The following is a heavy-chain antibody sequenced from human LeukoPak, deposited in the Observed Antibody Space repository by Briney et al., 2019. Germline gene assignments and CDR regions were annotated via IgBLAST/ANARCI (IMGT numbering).Heavy chain of an antibody. CDR2: INPSGGSP. Sequence: ASVKVSCKASGYTFTSYYMHWVRQAPGQGLEWMGIINPSGGSPSYAQKFQGRVTMTRDTSTSTVYMELGSLRSEDTAVYYCARDGGFYDSSGYYHPNLYNWFDPWGQGTLVTVSS. J-gene: IGHJ5*02. D-gene: IGHD3-22*01. CDR1: GYTFTSYY. CDR3: ARDGGFYDSSGYYHPNLYNWFDP. V-gene: IGHV1-46*01.